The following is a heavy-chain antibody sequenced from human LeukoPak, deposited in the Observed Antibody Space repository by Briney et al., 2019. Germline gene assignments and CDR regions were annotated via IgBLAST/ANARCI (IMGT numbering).Heavy chain of an antibody. D-gene: IGHD3-10*01. CDR3: ARGEGFGELPDMDV. J-gene: IGHJ6*03. CDR2: MNPNSGNT. V-gene: IGHV1-8*01. Sequence: ASVKVSCKASGYTFTSYDINWARQATGQGLEWMGWMNPNSGNTGYAQKFQGRVTMTRNTSISTAYMELSSLRSEDTAVYYCARGEGFGELPDMDVWGKGTTVTVSS. CDR1: GYTFTSYD.